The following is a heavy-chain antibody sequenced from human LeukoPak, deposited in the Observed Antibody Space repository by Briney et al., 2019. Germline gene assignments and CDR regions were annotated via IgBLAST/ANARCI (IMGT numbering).Heavy chain of an antibody. V-gene: IGHV3-23*01. CDR1: GFTFSSYA. Sequence: GGSLRLSCAASGFTFSSYAMSWVRQAPGKGPEWVSAISGSGDSPYYADSARGRFTISRDNSKNTLYLQMNSLRVEDTAVYYCAKDRDRSGRWAVPWGQGTLVTVSS. J-gene: IGHJ5*02. CDR3: AKDRDRSGRWAVP. D-gene: IGHD6-19*01. CDR2: ISGSGDSP.